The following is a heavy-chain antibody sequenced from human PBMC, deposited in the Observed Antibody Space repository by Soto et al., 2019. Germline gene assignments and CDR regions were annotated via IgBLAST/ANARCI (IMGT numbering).Heavy chain of an antibody. D-gene: IGHD2-15*01. Sequence: EVQLVESGGGLVQPGGSLRLSCAASGFTFSSYWMSWVRQAPGKGLEWVANIKQDGSEKYYVDSVKGRFTISRDNAKNSLYLQMNSLRAEDTAVYYCAIDSWNYYYYYMDVWGKGTTVTVSS. J-gene: IGHJ6*03. CDR1: GFTFSSYW. CDR2: IKQDGSEK. CDR3: AIDSWNYYYYYMDV. V-gene: IGHV3-7*01.